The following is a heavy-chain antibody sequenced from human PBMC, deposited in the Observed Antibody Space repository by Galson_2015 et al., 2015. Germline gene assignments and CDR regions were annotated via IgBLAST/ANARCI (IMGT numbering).Heavy chain of an antibody. CDR2: VTGSGFST. J-gene: IGHJ2*01. Sequence: SLRLSCAASGFTFTNYAMSWVRQAPGKGLEWVSAVTGSGFSTYYADSVKGRFTISRDNSKNTLYLQMNSLRAEDTAVYYCAKDKYTSSWPSGLNYYFDLWGRGTLVTVSS. CDR3: AKDKYTSSWPSGLNYYFDL. D-gene: IGHD6-13*01. CDR1: GFTFTNYA. V-gene: IGHV3-23*01.